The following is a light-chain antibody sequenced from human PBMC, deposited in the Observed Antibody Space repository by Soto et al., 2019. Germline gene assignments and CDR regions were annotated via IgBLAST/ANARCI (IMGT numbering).Light chain of an antibody. V-gene: IGKV3-15*01. Sequence: EFVLTQSPVTLSLSPGERATLSCRASQSVSSIYLAWYQQKPGQAPRLLIYGASTRATGIPARFSGSGFGTEFTLTISSLQSEDFAVYYCQHYNNWPPWTFGQGTKVDIK. CDR1: QSVSSIY. CDR2: GAS. J-gene: IGKJ1*01. CDR3: QHYNNWPPWT.